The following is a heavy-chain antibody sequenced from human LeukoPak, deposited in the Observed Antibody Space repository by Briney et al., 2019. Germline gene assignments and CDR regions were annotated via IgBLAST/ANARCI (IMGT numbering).Heavy chain of an antibody. V-gene: IGHV3-30*18. D-gene: IGHD3-3*02. CDR2: ISYDGSNK. CDR3: AKDHLWSGYS. CDR1: GFTFSSYG. J-gene: IGHJ4*02. Sequence: GRSLRLSCAASGFTFSSYGMPWVRQAPGKGLEWVAVISYDGSNKYYADSVKGRFTISRDNSKNTLYLQMNSLRAEDTAVYYCAKDHLWSGYSWGQGTLVTVSS.